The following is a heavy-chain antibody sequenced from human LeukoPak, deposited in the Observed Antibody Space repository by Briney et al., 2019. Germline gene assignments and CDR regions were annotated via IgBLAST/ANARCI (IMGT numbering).Heavy chain of an antibody. V-gene: IGHV3-43*02. CDR1: GFTFVDYA. CDR2: ISGDSGST. CDR3: AKDLGSVYDAFNI. J-gene: IGHJ3*02. D-gene: IGHD2-2*03. Sequence: PGGSLTLSCAASGFTFVDYAMNWVRQAPAKGLDWVSLISGDSGSTFYVDSVKGLFTISRNNSKNSMYLEMNSMRTEDTALYYCAKDLGSVYDAFNIWGQGTMATVSS.